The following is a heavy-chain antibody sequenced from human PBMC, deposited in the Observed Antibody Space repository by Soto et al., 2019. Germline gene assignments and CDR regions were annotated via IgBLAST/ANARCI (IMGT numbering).Heavy chain of an antibody. Sequence: ASVKVSCKASGGTFSSYAISWGGQAPGQGIEWMGGIIPSFGTANYAQKFQGRVTITADKSTSTAYMELSSLRSEDTAVYYCASGQQQLVLFYYYYGMDVWGQGTTVTVSS. CDR1: GGTFSSYA. CDR2: IIPSFGTA. J-gene: IGHJ6*02. CDR3: ASGQQQLVLFYYYYGMDV. V-gene: IGHV1-69*06. D-gene: IGHD6-13*01.